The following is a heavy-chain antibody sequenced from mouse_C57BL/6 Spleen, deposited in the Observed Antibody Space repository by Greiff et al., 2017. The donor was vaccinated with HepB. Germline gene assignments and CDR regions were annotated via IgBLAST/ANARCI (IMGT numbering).Heavy chain of an antibody. J-gene: IGHJ2*01. CDR2: INPYNGGT. CDR1: GYTFTDYY. CDR3: ARRPLSYYYGSSYFDY. D-gene: IGHD1-1*01. Sequence: EVQLQQSGPVLVKPGASVKMSCKASGYTFTDYYMNWVKQSHGKSLEWIGVINPYNGGTSYNQKFKGKATLTVDKSSSTAYMELNSLTSEDSAVYYGARRPLSYYYGSSYFDYGGQGTTLTVSS. V-gene: IGHV1-19*01.